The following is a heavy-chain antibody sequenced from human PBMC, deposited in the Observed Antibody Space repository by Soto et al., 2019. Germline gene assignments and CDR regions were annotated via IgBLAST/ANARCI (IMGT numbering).Heavy chain of an antibody. CDR1: GGSFSGYY. J-gene: IGHJ4*02. V-gene: IGHV4-34*01. D-gene: IGHD1-1*01. CDR2: INHSGST. CDR3: ARVLGTAHHGQLAVDY. Sequence: SETLSLTCAVYGGSFSGYYWSWIRQPPGKGLEWIGEINHSGSTNYNPSLKSRVTISVDTSKNQFSLKLSSVTAADTAVYYCARVLGTAHHGQLAVDYWGQGTLVTVSS.